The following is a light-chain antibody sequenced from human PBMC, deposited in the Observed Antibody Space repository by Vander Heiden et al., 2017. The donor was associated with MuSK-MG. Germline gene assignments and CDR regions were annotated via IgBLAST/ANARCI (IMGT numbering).Light chain of an antibody. J-gene: IGLJ3*02. CDR3: VAWDDSLNGRV. Sequence: QSVLTHPPSPSGQPGQRVTIPCSGSSPNRGSKPVSWYQQLPGTAPKLLMYSNTQRPSGVPDRFSGSKSGTSAALAISGLQSEDEADYYCVAWDDSLNGRVFGGGTKLTVL. V-gene: IGLV1-44*01. CDR1: SPNRGSKP. CDR2: SNT.